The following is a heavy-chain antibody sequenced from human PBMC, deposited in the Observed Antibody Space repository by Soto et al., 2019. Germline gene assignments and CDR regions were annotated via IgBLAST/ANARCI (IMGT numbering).Heavy chain of an antibody. CDR1: GVSVSSGSFY. D-gene: IGHD4-17*01. J-gene: IGHJ4*02. V-gene: IGHV4-61*01. CDR3: ARGATVAHYDY. CDR2: GSYSGTT. Sequence: LSLTCTVSGVSVSSGSFYWAWIRQPPGKGLEWIGFGSYSGTTNYKASLKSRVTISVDTSRSQISLNVSSLTAADTAVYYCARGATVAHYDYWGQGTLVTVSS.